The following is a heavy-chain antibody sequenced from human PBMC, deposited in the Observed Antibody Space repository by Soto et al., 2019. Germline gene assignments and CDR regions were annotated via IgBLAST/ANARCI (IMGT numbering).Heavy chain of an antibody. D-gene: IGHD3-22*01. CDR3: TGAYYDIDGYILDP. CDR2: IYLGGSI. Sequence: QVQPQESGPGLVKPSETLSLTCSVSGGSISSGYWTWIRHPPGKGLGWIGYIYLGGSINYNPSLKSRVIISVDTAKKQFSLSLSSVTAADTAVYYCTGAYYDIDGYILDPLGQGTAVTVSS. V-gene: IGHV4-59*01. J-gene: IGHJ5*02. CDR1: GGSISSGY.